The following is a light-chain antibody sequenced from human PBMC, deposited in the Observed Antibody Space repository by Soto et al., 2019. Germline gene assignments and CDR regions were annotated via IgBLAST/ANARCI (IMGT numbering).Light chain of an antibody. Sequence: IVMTQSPVTLSVSPGESVTLSCRASETVRTNLAWFQQKPGQTPRLLIFGASTRATGIPTRFTGSGSETEFTLTIDSLQSEDLAVYYCQQYYNWPAYTFGQGTKLEI. CDR2: GAS. J-gene: IGKJ2*01. CDR3: QQYYNWPAYT. V-gene: IGKV3-15*01. CDR1: ETVRTN.